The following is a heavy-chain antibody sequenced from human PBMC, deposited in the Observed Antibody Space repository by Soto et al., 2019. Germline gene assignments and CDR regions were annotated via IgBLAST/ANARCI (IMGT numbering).Heavy chain of an antibody. Sequence: FADSVSVGSISSYYGGGLGQQLGKGLEWIASIYYVGSTFYNSSLESRVTISVDMSKNFFSLKLTSVTATDTDVYFCTGHPAVRAAVELFDPCGQGTQVTVSS. CDR1: VGSISSYY. V-gene: IGHV4-59*05. CDR2: IYYVGST. CDR3: TGHPAVRAAVELFDP. J-gene: IGHJ5*02. D-gene: IGHD6-13*01.